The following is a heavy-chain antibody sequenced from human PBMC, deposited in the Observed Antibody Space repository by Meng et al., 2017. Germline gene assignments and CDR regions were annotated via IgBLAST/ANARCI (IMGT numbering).Heavy chain of an antibody. J-gene: IGHJ3*02. CDR1: GDSVSSNSVA. CDR3: ARNPLWHVGQNAFDI. D-gene: IGHD1-26*01. CDR2: TYYRSKWYN. Sequence: SQTPSLTRAISGDSVSSNSVAWNWIRQSPSRGLEWLGRTYYRSKWYNDYAVSVKSRITINPDTSKNQFSLQLNSVTPEDTAVYYCARNPLWHVGQNAFDIWGQGTMVTVSS. V-gene: IGHV6-1*01.